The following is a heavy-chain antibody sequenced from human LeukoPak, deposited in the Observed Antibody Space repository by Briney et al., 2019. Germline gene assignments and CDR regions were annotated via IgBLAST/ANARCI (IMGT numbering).Heavy chain of an antibody. Sequence: GGSLRLSCAASGFTFSSSTMDWVRQAPGKGLEWVSSISRSGTSIYYADSLRGRFTISRDNAKNSLYLQMNSLRDEDTAVYYCARSRTTVNDYWGQGTLVTVSS. V-gene: IGHV3-21*01. CDR1: GFTFSSST. CDR2: ISRSGTSI. CDR3: ARSRTTVNDY. D-gene: IGHD4-17*01. J-gene: IGHJ4*02.